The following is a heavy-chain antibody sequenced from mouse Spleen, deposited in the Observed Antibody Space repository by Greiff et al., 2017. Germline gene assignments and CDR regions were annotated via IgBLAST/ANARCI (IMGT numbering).Heavy chain of an antibody. CDR2: INPYNGGT. CDR1: GYTFTDYY. Sequence: EVKLMESGPVLVKPGASVKMSCKASGYTFTDYYMNWVKQSHGKSLEWIGVINPYNGGTSYNQKFKGKATLTVDKSSSTAYMELNSLTSEDSAVYYCAREGGYGSSPYYAMDYWGQGTSVTVSS. J-gene: IGHJ4*01. CDR3: AREGGYGSSPYYAMDY. V-gene: IGHV1-19*01. D-gene: IGHD1-1*01.